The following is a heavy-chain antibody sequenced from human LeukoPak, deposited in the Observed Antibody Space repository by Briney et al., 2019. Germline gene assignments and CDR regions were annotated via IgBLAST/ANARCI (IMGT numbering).Heavy chain of an antibody. CDR2: IWDDGSHK. CDR3: VRGWGSNVYASAFDV. D-gene: IGHD3-16*01. Sequence: PGGSLRLSCAASGFTFSTYGMHWVRQAPGKGLEWVPVIWDDGSHKDYADSVKGRFTISRDNSKNTLYLQMNDLRAEDTAVYFCVRGWGSNVYASAFDVWGQGTMVTVSS. J-gene: IGHJ3*01. CDR1: GFTFSTYG. V-gene: IGHV3-33*01.